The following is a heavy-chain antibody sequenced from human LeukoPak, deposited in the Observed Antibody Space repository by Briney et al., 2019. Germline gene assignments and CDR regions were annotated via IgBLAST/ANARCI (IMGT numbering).Heavy chain of an antibody. CDR3: ARSPPWFGELFDY. V-gene: IGHV3-11*06. Sequence: GGSLRLSCAASGFTFSDYYMSWIRQAPGKGLEWVSYISSSSSYTNYADSVKGRFTISRDNAKNSLYLQMNSLRAEDTAVYYCARSPPWFGELFDYWGQGTLVTVSS. CDR2: ISSSSSYT. CDR1: GFTFSDYY. J-gene: IGHJ4*02. D-gene: IGHD3-10*01.